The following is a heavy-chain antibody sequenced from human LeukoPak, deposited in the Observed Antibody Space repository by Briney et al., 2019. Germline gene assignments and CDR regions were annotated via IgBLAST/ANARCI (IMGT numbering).Heavy chain of an antibody. Sequence: PGGSLRLSCAASGFTFSSYGMHWVRQAPGKGLEWVAFIRYDGSNKYYADSVKGRFTISRDNSKNTLYLQMNSLRAEDTAVYYCAKDGDYDISTGFHYFDYWGQGTLVTVSS. CDR2: IRYDGSNK. D-gene: IGHD3-9*01. CDR1: GFTFSSYG. J-gene: IGHJ4*02. CDR3: AKDGDYDISTGFHYFDY. V-gene: IGHV3-30*02.